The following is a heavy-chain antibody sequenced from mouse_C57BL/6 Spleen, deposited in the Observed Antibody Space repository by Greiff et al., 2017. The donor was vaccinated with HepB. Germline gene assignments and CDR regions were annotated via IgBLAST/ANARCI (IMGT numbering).Heavy chain of an antibody. CDR2: IHPNSGST. V-gene: IGHV1-64*01. Sequence: VQLQQPGAELVKPGASVKLSCKASGYTFTSYWMHWVKQRPGQGLEWIGMIHPNSGSTNYNEKFKSKATLTVDKSSSTAYMQLSSLTSEDSAVYCSARERGTTVPFAYWGQGTLVTVSA. CDR1: GYTFTSYW. J-gene: IGHJ3*01. CDR3: ARERGTTVPFAY. D-gene: IGHD1-1*01.